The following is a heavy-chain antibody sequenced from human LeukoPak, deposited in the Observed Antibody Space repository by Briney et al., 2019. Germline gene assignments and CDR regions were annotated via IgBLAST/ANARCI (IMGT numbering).Heavy chain of an antibody. V-gene: IGHV3-48*01. CDR2: ISSSSSTI. J-gene: IGHJ4*02. CDR3: ARVQPSGGNSGPPDY. D-gene: IGHD4-23*01. CDR1: GFTFSSYS. Sequence: GGSLRLSCAASGFTFSSYSMNWVRQAPGKGLEWVSYISSSSSTIYYADSVKGRFTISRDNAKNSLYLQMNSLRAEDTAVYYCARVQPSGGNSGPPDYWGQGTLVTVSS.